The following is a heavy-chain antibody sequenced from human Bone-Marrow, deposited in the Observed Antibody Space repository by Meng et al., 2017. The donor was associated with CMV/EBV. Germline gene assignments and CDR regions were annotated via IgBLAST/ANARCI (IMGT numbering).Heavy chain of an antibody. Sequence: SETLSLTCTVSGDSISTYYWSWIRQPPGKGLEWIGYIYYSGGTDYNPSLKSRVTISVDTSKNQFSLKLSSVTAADTAVYYCARDFRVRSGTGGMDVWGQGTTVTVSS. J-gene: IGHJ6*02. CDR3: ARDFRVRSGTGGMDV. CDR1: GDSISTYY. V-gene: IGHV4-59*01. CDR2: IYYSGGT. D-gene: IGHD1-7*01.